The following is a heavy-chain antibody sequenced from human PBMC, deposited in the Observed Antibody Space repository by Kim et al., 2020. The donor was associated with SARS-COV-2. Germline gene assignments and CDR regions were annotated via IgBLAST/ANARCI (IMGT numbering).Heavy chain of an antibody. CDR3: ARVSTGGAYCGGDCYSDAFDI. CDR1: GFTFSSYA. J-gene: IGHJ3*02. D-gene: IGHD2-21*02. V-gene: IGHV3-30-3*01. CDR2: ISYDGSNK. Sequence: GGSLRLSCAASGFTFSSYAMHWVRQAPGKGLEWVAVISYDGSNKYYADSVKGRFTISRDNSKTTLYLQMNSLRAEDTAEYYCARVSTGGAYCGGDCYSDAFDIWGQGTMVTVSS.